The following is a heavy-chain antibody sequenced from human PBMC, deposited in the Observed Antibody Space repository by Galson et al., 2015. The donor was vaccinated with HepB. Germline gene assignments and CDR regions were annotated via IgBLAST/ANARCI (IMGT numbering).Heavy chain of an antibody. CDR3: AKSPDWRQLVLAY. V-gene: IGHV1-46*01. D-gene: IGHD6-13*01. CDR2: INPRGGST. J-gene: IGHJ4*02. CDR1: GDSFTSYY. Sequence: SVKVSCKASGDSFTSYYMHWVRQAPGQGLEWMGIINPRGGSTSYAQKFQGRVTMTRDTSTSTVYMELSSLRSEDTAVYYCAKSPDWRQLVLAYWGQGTLVTVSS.